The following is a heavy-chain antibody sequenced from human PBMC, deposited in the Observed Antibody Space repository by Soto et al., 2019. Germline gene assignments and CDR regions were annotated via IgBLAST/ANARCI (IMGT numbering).Heavy chain of an antibody. D-gene: IGHD5-12*01. CDR3: AAGGGLPRYY. CDR2: IYHSGST. CDR1: GGSISSGGYS. J-gene: IGHJ4*02. Sequence: QLQLQESGSGLVKPSQTLSLTCAVSGGSISSGGYSWSWIRQPPGKGLEWIGYIYHSGSTYYNPSLKGRVTISVDRSRDQFSLKLSSVTAADTAVYFCAAGGGLPRYYWGQGTLVTVSS. V-gene: IGHV4-30-2*01.